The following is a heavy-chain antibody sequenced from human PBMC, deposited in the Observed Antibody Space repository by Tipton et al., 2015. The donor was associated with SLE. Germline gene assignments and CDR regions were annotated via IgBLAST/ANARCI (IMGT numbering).Heavy chain of an antibody. CDR1: GDTISDHY. D-gene: IGHD3-9*01. J-gene: IGHJ3*02. Sequence: TLSLTCTVSGDTISDHYWCWVRQPPAQGLGWIGYIYYSGSTNYNPSLKSRVTISVDTSKNQFSLKLSSVTAADTAVYYCARGYDILTGDAFDIWGQGTMVTVSS. CDR2: IYYSGST. CDR3: ARGYDILTGDAFDI. V-gene: IGHV4-59*11.